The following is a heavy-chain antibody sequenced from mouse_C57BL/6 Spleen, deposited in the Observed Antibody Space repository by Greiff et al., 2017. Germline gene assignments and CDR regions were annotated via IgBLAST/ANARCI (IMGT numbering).Heavy chain of an antibody. Sequence: QVQLKQPGTELVKPGASVKLSCKASGYTFTSYWMHWVKQRPGQGLEWIGNINPSNGGTNYNEKFKSKATLTVDKSSSTAYMQLSSLTSEDSAVYYCARYGSSYGYFDVWGTGTTVTVSS. CDR1: GYTFTSYW. CDR2: INPSNGGT. CDR3: ARYGSSYGYFDV. D-gene: IGHD1-1*01. V-gene: IGHV1-53*01. J-gene: IGHJ1*03.